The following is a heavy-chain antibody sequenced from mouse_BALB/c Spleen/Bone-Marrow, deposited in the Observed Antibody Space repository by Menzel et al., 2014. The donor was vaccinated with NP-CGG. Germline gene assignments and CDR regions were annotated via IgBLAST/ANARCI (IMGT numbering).Heavy chain of an antibody. CDR3: AKNQEAFDY. Sequence: EVQVVESGGGLVQPGGSLKLSCAASGFTFSNYGMSWVRQTPDKRLESVATINSNGGITYYPDSVKGRFTISRDNAKNTLYLQMSSLKSEDTAMYYRAKNQEAFDYWGQGTTLTVSS. V-gene: IGHV5-6-3*01. J-gene: IGHJ2*01. CDR1: GFTFSNYG. D-gene: IGHD3-2*02. CDR2: INSNGGIT.